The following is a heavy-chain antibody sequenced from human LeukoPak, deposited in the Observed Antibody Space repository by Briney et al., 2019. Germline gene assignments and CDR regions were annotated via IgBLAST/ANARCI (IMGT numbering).Heavy chain of an antibody. D-gene: IGHD3-16*01. V-gene: IGHV3-64*04. CDR2: ISSNGGST. Sequence: PGGSLRLSCSASGFTFSSYAMHWVRQAPGKGLEYVSAISSNGGSTYYADSVKGRFTISRDNSKNTVYLQMNSLRAEDTAVYYCAKDGDDYVSYFDYWGQGTLVTVSS. CDR3: AKDGDDYVSYFDY. J-gene: IGHJ4*02. CDR1: GFTFSSYA.